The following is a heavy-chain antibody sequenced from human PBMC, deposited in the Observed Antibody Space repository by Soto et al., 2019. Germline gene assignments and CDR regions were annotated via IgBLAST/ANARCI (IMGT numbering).Heavy chain of an antibody. CDR1: GYTFTSYG. CDR2: ISAYNGNT. J-gene: IGHJ6*02. D-gene: IGHD6-19*01. CDR3: AGEVAGVYYYYGMDV. Sequence: ASVKVSCKASGYTFTSYGISWVRQAPGQGLEWMGWISAYNGNTNYAQKLQGRVTMTTDTSTSTAYMELRSLRSDDTAVYYCAGEVAGVYYYYGMDVWGQGTTVTVSS. V-gene: IGHV1-18*04.